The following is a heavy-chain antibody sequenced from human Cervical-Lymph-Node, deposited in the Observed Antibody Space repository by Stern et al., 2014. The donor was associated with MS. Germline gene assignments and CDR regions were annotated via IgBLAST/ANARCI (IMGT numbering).Heavy chain of an antibody. J-gene: IGHJ5*01. V-gene: IGHV3-7*01. CDR1: GSTFSTSW. CDR3: TRFLQSGWSDLFDS. Sequence: EVQLLESGGGLVQSGGSQRLSCVASGSTFSTSWMSWVRQAPGKGLEWVANIKRDGSETYYLDSVKGRFTISRDNAKSSLYLEMNSLRAEDTAVYYCTRFLQSGWSDLFDSWGRGTLVTVSS. CDR2: IKRDGSET. D-gene: IGHD6-19*01.